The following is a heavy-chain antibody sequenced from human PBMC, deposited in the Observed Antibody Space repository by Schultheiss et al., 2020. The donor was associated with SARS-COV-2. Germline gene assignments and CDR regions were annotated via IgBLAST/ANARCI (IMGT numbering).Heavy chain of an antibody. J-gene: IGHJ6*02. CDR1: GGSFSGYY. CDR3: ARVGLIAAAGTIYYYYGMDV. D-gene: IGHD6-13*01. CDR2: IYYSGST. Sequence: SETLSLTCAVYGGSFSGYYWSWIRQPPGKGLEWIGYIYYSGSTYYNPSLKSRVTISVDTSKNQFSLKLSSVTAADTAVYYCARVGLIAAAGTIYYYYGMDVWGQGTTVTVSS. V-gene: IGHV4-34*09.